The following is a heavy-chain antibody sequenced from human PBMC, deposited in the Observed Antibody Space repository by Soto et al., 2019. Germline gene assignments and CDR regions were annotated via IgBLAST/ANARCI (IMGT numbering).Heavy chain of an antibody. V-gene: IGHV2-5*02. CDR3: AQRLRAYVVGRERANYFEP. CDR1: GFSLSTTGVG. J-gene: IGHJ5*02. CDR2: IYWDDDK. D-gene: IGHD2-21*01. Sequence: QITLKESGPTLVRPTQTLTLTCTFSGFSLSTTGVGVGWIRQPPGKALEWLALIYWDDDKRYSPSLKSRLTITKDTAENEVILTITIRDPVDTATTYCAQRLRAYVVGRERANYFEPWGQGTLVTVSS.